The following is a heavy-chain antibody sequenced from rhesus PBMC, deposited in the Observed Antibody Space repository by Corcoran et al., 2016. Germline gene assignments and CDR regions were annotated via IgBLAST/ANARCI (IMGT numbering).Heavy chain of an antibody. Sequence: QLQLQESGPGLGRPSVTLPLTCAVSGGSISSSYWSWLRTPPGKGLAWIERIAGRRGSTTHNPSLMSRVPIAADTSKNQFSLDLCSVTPADTAVYYCARLTISGATSYFDCWGQGVLVTVSS. CDR2: IAGRRGST. V-gene: IGHV4-173*01. CDR3: ARLTISGATSYFDC. J-gene: IGHJ4*01. D-gene: IGHD1-14*01. CDR1: GGSISSSY.